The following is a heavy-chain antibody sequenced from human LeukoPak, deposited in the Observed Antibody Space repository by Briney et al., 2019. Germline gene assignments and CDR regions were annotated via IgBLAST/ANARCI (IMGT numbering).Heavy chain of an antibody. V-gene: IGHV3-48*03. CDR1: GFTFSSYE. D-gene: IGHD3-22*01. Sequence: LPGGPLTLSCAASGFTFSSYEMNWVRQAPGKGLEWVSYISSSGSAIYYADSVKGRFTISRDNAKDSLYVQMNSLRAEDTAVYYCARGYPSVGYYDSSAYPYFFDYWGQGTLVTVSS. CDR2: ISSSGSAI. J-gene: IGHJ4*02. CDR3: ARGYPSVGYYDSSAYPYFFDY.